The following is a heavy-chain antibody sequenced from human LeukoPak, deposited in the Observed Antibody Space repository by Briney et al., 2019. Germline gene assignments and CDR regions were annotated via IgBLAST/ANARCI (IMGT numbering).Heavy chain of an antibody. CDR1: GFSFSGSA. CDR2: IGSKANNYAT. J-gene: IGHJ4*02. V-gene: IGHV3-73*01. Sequence: PGGSLRLSCAASGFSFSGSAMHWVRQASGKGLDWVGRIGSKANNYATVYAASVKGRFTISRDDSKNTAYLQMNSLKTEDTAVYYCTDGVGNYWGQGTLVTVSS. D-gene: IGHD2-8*01. CDR3: TDGVGNY.